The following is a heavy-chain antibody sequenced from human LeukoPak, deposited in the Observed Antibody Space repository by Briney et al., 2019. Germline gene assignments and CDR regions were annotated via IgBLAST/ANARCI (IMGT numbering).Heavy chain of an antibody. J-gene: IGHJ3*02. D-gene: IGHD6-19*01. V-gene: IGHV3-33*01. CDR2: IWYDGSNK. CDR1: GFTFSSYG. Sequence: GGSLRLSCAASGFTFSSYGMYWVRQAPGKGLEWVAVIWYDGSNKYYADSVKGRFTISRDNSKNTLYLQMNSLRAEDTAVYYCARAPYSSGWPRGAFDIWGQGTMVTVSS. CDR3: ARAPYSSGWPRGAFDI.